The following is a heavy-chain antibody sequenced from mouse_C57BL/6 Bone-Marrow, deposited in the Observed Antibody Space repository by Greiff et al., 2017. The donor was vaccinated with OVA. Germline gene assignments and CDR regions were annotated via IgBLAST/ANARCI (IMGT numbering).Heavy chain of an antibody. CDR1: GYTFTSYW. Sequence: EVQLQQSGTVLARPGASVKMSCKTSGYTFTSYWMHWVKQRPGQGLEWIGAIYPGNSDTSYNQKFKSKATLTVDTSSSTAYMQLSSLTSEDSAVYYCARPYDYDGDYAMDYWGQGTSVTVSS. CDR2: IYPGNSDT. J-gene: IGHJ4*01. CDR3: ARPYDYDGDYAMDY. V-gene: IGHV1-5*01. D-gene: IGHD2-4*01.